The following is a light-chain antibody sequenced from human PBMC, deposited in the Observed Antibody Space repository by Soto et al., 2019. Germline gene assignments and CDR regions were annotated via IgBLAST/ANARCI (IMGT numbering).Light chain of an antibody. CDR1: SGDIGSYNR. CDR2: EVT. CDR3: SSYSNINTTAYV. J-gene: IGLJ1*01. Sequence: QSVLTQPASVSGSPGQSITISCTGTSGDIGSYNRVSWYQQHPGKAPKLIIYEVTDRPSGVSNRFSGSKSGNTASLTISGLQAEDEAEYYCSSYSNINTTAYVFAPGTKVTV. V-gene: IGLV2-14*01.